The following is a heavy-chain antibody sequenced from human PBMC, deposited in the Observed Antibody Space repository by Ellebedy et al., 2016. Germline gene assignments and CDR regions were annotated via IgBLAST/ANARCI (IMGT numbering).Heavy chain of an antibody. Sequence: SETLSLXCAVYGGSFSGYYWSWVRQPPGKGLEWIGDINHSGSTNYIPSLKSRVTISVDTSKKQFSLKLRSVTAADTAVYYCARGQGRDFDLWGRGTLVTVSS. CDR1: GGSFSGYY. CDR2: INHSGST. J-gene: IGHJ2*01. CDR3: ARGQGRDFDL. V-gene: IGHV4-34*01.